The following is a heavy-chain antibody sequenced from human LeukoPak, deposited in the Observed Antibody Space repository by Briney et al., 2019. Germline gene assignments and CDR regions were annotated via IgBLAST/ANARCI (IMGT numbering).Heavy chain of an antibody. CDR1: GFTFSSYA. D-gene: IGHD5-18*01. J-gene: IGHJ4*02. CDR2: ISGSGGST. Sequence: GGSLRLSCAASGFTFSSYAMSWVRQAPGKGLEWVSAISGSGGSTYYADSVKGRFTISRDNSKNTLYLQVDSLRVEDTAVYYCAKFLAGGYTYGYSFEYWGQGTLVTVSS. CDR3: AKFLAGGYTYGYSFEY. V-gene: IGHV3-23*01.